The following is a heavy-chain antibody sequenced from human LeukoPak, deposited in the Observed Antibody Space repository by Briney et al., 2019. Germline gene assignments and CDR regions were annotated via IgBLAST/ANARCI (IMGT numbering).Heavy chain of an antibody. CDR1: GFTFSSYD. D-gene: IGHD1-14*01. Sequence: GGSLRLSCAASGFTFSSYDMSWVRQAPGKGLEWVSAISGSGASTYYADSVKGRFTVSRDSSRNTLYLQMNSLRAGDTAVYYCAKNQDGYYYYGMDVWGQGTTVTVSS. CDR3: AKNQDGYYYYGMDV. J-gene: IGHJ6*02. V-gene: IGHV3-23*01. CDR2: ISGSGAST.